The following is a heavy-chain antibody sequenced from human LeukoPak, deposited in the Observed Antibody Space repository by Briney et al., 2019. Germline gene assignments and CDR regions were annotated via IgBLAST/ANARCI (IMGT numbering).Heavy chain of an antibody. CDR2: IYHSGST. CDR1: GYSISSGYY. CDR3: ARHDYSNYDYYYYYMDV. J-gene: IGHJ6*03. D-gene: IGHD4-11*01. Sequence: SETPSLTCAVSGYSISSGYYWGWIRQPPGKGLEWIGSIYHSGSTYYNPSLKSRVTISVDTSKNQFSLKLSSVTAADTAVYYCARHDYSNYDYYYYYMDVWGKGTTVTVSS. V-gene: IGHV4-38-2*01.